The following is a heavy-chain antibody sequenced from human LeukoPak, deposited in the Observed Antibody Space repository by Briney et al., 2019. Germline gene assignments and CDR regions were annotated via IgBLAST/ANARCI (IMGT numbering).Heavy chain of an antibody. D-gene: IGHD3-22*01. CDR2: ISYDGSNK. J-gene: IGHJ4*02. V-gene: IGHV3-30-3*01. Sequence: RAGGSLRLSCAASGFTFSSYAMHWVRQAPGKGLEWVAVISYDGSNKYYADSVKGRFTISRDNSKNTLYLQMNSLRAEDTAVYYCARDKVVGYYDSSGYSGMDYWGQGTLVTVSS. CDR3: ARDKVVGYYDSSGYSGMDY. CDR1: GFTFSSYA.